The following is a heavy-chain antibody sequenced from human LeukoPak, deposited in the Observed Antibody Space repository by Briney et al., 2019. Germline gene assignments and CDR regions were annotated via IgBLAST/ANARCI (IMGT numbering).Heavy chain of an antibody. J-gene: IGHJ6*02. CDR3: ARDPRGLFNPIPYYYYGMDV. CDR1: GYTFTGYY. D-gene: IGHD5-12*01. CDR2: INPNSGGT. Sequence: GASVKVSCKASGYTFTGYYMHWVRQAPGQGLERMGWINPNSGGTNYAQKFQGRVTMTRDTSISTAYTELSRLRSDDTAVYYCARDPRGLFNPIPYYYYGMDVWGQGTTVTVSS. V-gene: IGHV1-2*02.